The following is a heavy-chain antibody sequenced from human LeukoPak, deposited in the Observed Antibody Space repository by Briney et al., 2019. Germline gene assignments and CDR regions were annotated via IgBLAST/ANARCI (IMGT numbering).Heavy chain of an antibody. D-gene: IGHD1-14*01. J-gene: IGHJ4*02. CDR2: ISYDGSNK. V-gene: IGHV3-30-3*01. Sequence: GGSLRLSCAASGFTFSSYAMHWVRQAPGKGLEWVAVISYDGSNKYYADSVKGRFTISRDNAKISVYLQMDSLRVEDTAVYYCARGPMTVITLGGQGTLVTVSS. CDR3: ARGPMTVITL. CDR1: GFTFSSYA.